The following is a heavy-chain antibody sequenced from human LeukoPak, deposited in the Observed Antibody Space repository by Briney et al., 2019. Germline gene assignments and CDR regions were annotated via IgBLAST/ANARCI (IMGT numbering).Heavy chain of an antibody. CDR2: IYTSGST. J-gene: IGHJ4*02. CDR3: ARARGRGVPDY. V-gene: IGHV4-61*02. Sequence: PSETLSLTRTVSGASISSGSYYWSWIRQPAGKGLEWIGRIYTSGSTTYNPSLKSRVTISVDTSKNQFSLKLSSVTAADTAVYYCARARGRGVPDYWGQGTLVTVSS. D-gene: IGHD1-26*01. CDR1: GASISSGSYY.